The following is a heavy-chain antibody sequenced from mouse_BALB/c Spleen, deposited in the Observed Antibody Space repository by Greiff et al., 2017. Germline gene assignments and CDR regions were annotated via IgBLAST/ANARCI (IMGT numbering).Heavy chain of an antibody. CDR2: IWAGGST. J-gene: IGHJ3*01. V-gene: IGHV2-9*02. CDR3: ARGEDGRAWFAY. D-gene: IGHD2-3*01. CDR1: GFSLTSYG. Sequence: VQLQQSGPGPVAPSQSLSITCTVSGFSLTSYGVHWVRQPPGKGLEWLGVIWAGGSTNYNSALMSRLSISKDNSKSQVFLKMNSLQTDDTAMYYCARGEDGRAWFAYWGQGTLVTVSA.